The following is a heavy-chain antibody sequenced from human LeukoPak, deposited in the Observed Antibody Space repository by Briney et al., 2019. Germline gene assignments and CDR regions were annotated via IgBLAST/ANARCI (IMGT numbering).Heavy chain of an antibody. Sequence: PSETLSLTCAVYSGSFSGYYWSWIRQPPGKGLEWIGEINHSGSTNYNPSLKSRVTISVDTSKNQFSLKLSSVTAADTAVYYCASNRIAVAGTDYWGQGTLVTVSS. D-gene: IGHD6-19*01. CDR3: ASNRIAVAGTDY. CDR2: INHSGST. V-gene: IGHV4-34*01. J-gene: IGHJ4*02. CDR1: SGSFSGYY.